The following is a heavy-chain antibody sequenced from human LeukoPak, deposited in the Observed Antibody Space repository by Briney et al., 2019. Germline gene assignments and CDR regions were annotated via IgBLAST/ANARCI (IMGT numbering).Heavy chain of an antibody. D-gene: IGHD6-19*01. CDR3: ARAVVGKGDLDY. V-gene: IGHV3-30*04. CDR2: ISHDGSTK. J-gene: IGHJ4*02. Sequence: PGGSLRLSCAASGFTFSIYAIHWVRQAPGKGLEWVAVISHDGSTKYYADSVRGRFIISRDNSKNTLYLQMDTLGAEDTAVYYCARAVVGKGDLDYWGQGTLVTVSS. CDR1: GFTFSIYA.